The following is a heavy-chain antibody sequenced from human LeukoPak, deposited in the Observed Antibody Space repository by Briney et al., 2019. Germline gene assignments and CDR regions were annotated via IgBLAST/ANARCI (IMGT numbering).Heavy chain of an antibody. CDR3: ASEVVAATAMNY. J-gene: IGHJ4*02. CDR2: ISSCSSYI. Sequence: PGGSLRLSCAASGFTFSSYSMNWVRQAPGKGLEWVSSISSCSSYIYYTDSVKGRFTISRDNAKNSLYAQMNSLRAEDTAVYYCASEVVAATAMNYWGQGTLVTVSS. D-gene: IGHD2-15*01. V-gene: IGHV3-21*01. CDR1: GFTFSSYS.